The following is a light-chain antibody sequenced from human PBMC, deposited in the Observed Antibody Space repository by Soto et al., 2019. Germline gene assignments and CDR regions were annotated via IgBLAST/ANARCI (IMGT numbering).Light chain of an antibody. CDR3: QQGYTTPIT. CDR1: QTISGY. Sequence: IQWTQRPSSLFASVGARVTIPCRASQTISGYLNWYQQKPGRAPKLLIYTASSLQSGVPSRFTGSGSGTDFTLTISSLQPEDFATYHCQQGYTTPITFGQGTRLEI. CDR2: TAS. V-gene: IGKV1-39*01. J-gene: IGKJ5*01.